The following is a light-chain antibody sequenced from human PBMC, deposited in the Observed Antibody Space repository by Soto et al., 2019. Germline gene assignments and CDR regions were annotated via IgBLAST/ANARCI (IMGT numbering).Light chain of an antibody. CDR2: SNN. CDR1: SSNIGNNY. J-gene: IGLJ1*01. V-gene: IGLV1-47*02. CDR3: AAWDGSLDGRFV. Sequence: QSVLTQPPSASGTPGQTVTISCSGSSSNIGNNYVNWYQQFPGTAPKLLIYSNNQRPAGVPDRFSGSKSGTSASLAISGLRSEDEADYFCAAWDGSLDGRFVFGSGTKVTVL.